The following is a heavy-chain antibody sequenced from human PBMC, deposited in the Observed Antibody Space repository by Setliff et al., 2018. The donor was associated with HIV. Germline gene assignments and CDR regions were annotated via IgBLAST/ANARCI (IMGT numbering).Heavy chain of an antibody. Sequence: SETLSLTCTVSGASILSSGGHFWGWIRQPPGRGLEWIGSAYFLGNMYLNPSLKSRVTVSIDTSKNRFSLRVTSVTAADTAVYYCARRHKSFVAAHRGNWLDTWGQGTLVTVSS. D-gene: IGHD3-10*01. CDR1: GASILSSGGHF. CDR2: AYFLGNM. J-gene: IGHJ5*02. V-gene: IGHV4-39*01. CDR3: ARRHKSFVAAHRGNWLDT.